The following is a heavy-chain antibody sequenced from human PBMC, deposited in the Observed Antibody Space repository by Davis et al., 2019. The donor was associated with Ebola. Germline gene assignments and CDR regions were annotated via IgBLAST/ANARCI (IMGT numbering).Heavy chain of an antibody. CDR2: ISGSGGST. D-gene: IGHD6-13*01. J-gene: IGHJ6*02. Sequence: GASLKISCASSGFTFSSYAMSWVRQAPGKGLEWVSAISGSGGSTYYADSVKGRFTISRDNSKNTLYLQMNSLRAEDTAVYYCAKDNYVVAAGYYYYYGMDVWGQGTTVTVSS. CDR3: AKDNYVVAAGYYYYYGMDV. CDR1: GFTFSSYA. V-gene: IGHV3-23*01.